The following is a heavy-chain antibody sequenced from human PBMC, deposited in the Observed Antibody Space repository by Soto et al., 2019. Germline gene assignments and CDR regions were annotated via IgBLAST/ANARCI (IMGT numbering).Heavy chain of an antibody. CDR3: ARGLRVPAAMLSSVMNYYSYYMDV. Sequence: QVQLVQSGAEVKKPGASVKVSCKASGYTFTSYDINWVRQATGQGLEWMGWMNPNSGNTGYAQKLQGRVTMTRNTSISTAYMELSSLRSEDTAVYYCARGLRVPAAMLSSVMNYYSYYMDVWGKGTTVTVSS. D-gene: IGHD2-2*01. CDR2: MNPNSGNT. CDR1: GYTFTSYD. J-gene: IGHJ6*03. V-gene: IGHV1-8*01.